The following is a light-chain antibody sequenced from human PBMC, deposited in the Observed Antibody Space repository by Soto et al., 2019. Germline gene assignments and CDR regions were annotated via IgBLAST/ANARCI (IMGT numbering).Light chain of an antibody. J-gene: IGLJ2*01. CDR3: SSYAGTNKGV. Sequence: QSVLTQPPSASGSPGQSVTISCTGTRSDVGGYNYVSWYQQHPGKAPKLMIYEVSKRPSGVPNRFSGSKSGNTASLTVSGLQAEDDAEYYCSSYAGTNKGVFGGGTKLTVL. CDR1: RSDVGGYNY. CDR2: EVS. V-gene: IGLV2-8*01.